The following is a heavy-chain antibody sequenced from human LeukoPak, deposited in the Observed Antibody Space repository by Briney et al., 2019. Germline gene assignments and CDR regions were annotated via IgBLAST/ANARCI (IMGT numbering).Heavy chain of an antibody. CDR2: FSGSGGRT. CDR1: GVTFSSYA. Sequence: GGSLRLSCAASGVTFSSYAMSWVRQAPGKGLEWVSVFSGSGGRTYYADSVRGRFTISRDSSRNTLYMQMNSLRAEDTAVYYCAKGPAYGDSFYGMDVWGQGTTVTVPS. D-gene: IGHD4-17*01. CDR3: AKGPAYGDSFYGMDV. J-gene: IGHJ6*02. V-gene: IGHV3-23*01.